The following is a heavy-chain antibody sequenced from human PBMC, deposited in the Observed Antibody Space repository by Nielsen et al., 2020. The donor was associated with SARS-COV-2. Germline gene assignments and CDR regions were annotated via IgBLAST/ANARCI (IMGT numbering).Heavy chain of an antibody. Sequence: GGSLRLSCGASGFTISSSFISWVRQAPGKGLDWVPVIYTDGSTSHADSVKGRFTISRDNSKNTLYLQMNSLRAEDTAVYYCAREGRKLPLDYWGQGTLVTVSS. D-gene: IGHD5-24*01. CDR1: GFTISSSF. CDR2: IYTDGST. V-gene: IGHV3-66*01. J-gene: IGHJ4*02. CDR3: AREGRKLPLDY.